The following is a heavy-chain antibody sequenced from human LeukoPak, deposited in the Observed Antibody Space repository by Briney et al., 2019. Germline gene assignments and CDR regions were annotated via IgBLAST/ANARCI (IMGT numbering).Heavy chain of an antibody. CDR1: GFTFSDYA. Sequence: GGSLRLSCAASGFTFSDYAMSWVRQAPGKGLEWVSTISGNGDNTYYADSVKGRFTISRDNSKNTLYLQMNSLRAEDTAVYYCAREFQDSYYDFWSGPYYFDYWGQGTLVTVSS. CDR2: ISGNGDNT. D-gene: IGHD3-3*01. J-gene: IGHJ4*02. CDR3: AREFQDSYYDFWSGPYYFDY. V-gene: IGHV3-23*01.